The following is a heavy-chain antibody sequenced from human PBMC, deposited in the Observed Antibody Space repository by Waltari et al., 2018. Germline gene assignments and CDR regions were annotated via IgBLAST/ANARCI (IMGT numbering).Heavy chain of an antibody. D-gene: IGHD5-12*01. CDR2: IRYDGSNK. CDR1: GFPFSSYG. CDR3: AKAGGRDGYNL. J-gene: IGHJ4*02. V-gene: IGHV3-30*02. Sequence: QVQLVESGGGVVQPGGSLRLSCAASGFPFSSYGMRWVRQAPGKGLEWVAFIRYDGSNKYYADSVKGLFTISRDNSKNTLYLQMNSLRAEDTAVYYCAKAGGRDGYNLWGQGTLVTVSS.